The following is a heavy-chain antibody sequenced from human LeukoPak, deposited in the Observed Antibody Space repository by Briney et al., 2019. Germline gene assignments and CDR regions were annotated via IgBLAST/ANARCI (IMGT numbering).Heavy chain of an antibody. CDR3: ARGGYYGSGSPHYFDY. CDR2: TRNKADSYTT. V-gene: IGHV3-72*01. J-gene: IGHJ4*02. D-gene: IGHD3-10*01. CDR1: GFIFSDHY. Sequence: PGGSLRLSCVVSGFIFSDHYMDWVRQAPGKGLEWVGRTRNKADSYTTEYAASVKGRFTISRDDSKNSLYLQMNSLKTEDTAVYYCARGGYYGSGSPHYFDYWGQGTLVTVSS.